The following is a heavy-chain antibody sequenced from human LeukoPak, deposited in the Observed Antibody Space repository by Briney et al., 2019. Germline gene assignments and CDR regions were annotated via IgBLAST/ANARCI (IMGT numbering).Heavy chain of an antibody. CDR2: IIPIFGTA. J-gene: IGHJ5*02. CDR3: ARESIFGVVTTYNWSDP. D-gene: IGHD3-3*01. Sequence: GASVKVSCKASGGTFSSYAISWVRQAPGQGLEWMGRIIPIFGTANYAQKFQGRVTITTDESTSTAYMELSSLRSEDTAVYYCARESIFGVVTTYNWSDPWGQGTLVTVSS. V-gene: IGHV1-69*05. CDR1: GGTFSSYA.